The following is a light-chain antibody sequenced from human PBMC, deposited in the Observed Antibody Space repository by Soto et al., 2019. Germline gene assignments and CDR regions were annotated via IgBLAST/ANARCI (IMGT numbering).Light chain of an antibody. V-gene: IGKV1-9*01. CDR3: QQTRSYAST. CDR2: ETS. Sequence: IPLTQSPSSLSASVGDIVTITCRASQGIDSYLAWYQPRPGKVPQLLIYETSILQSGVSSRFSGSGSGTDFTLTLSSLQGEDFATYYCQQTRSYASTFGGGNKVEIK. J-gene: IGKJ4*01. CDR1: QGIDSY.